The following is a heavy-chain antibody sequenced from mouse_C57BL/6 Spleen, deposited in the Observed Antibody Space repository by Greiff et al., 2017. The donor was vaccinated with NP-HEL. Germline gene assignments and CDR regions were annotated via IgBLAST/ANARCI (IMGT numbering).Heavy chain of an antibody. CDR2: ISAGGSYT. V-gene: IGHV5-4*01. CDR1: GFTFSSYA. Sequence: EVKLVESGGGLVKPGGSLKLSCAASGFTFSSYAMSWVRQTPEKRLEWVATISAGGSYTYYPDNVKGRFTISRDNAKNNLYLQMSHLKSEDTAMYYCARELFDYWGKGTTLTVSS. CDR3: ARELFDY. J-gene: IGHJ2*01.